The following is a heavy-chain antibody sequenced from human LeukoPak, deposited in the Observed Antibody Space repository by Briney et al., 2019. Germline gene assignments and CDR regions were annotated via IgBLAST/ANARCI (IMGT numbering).Heavy chain of an antibody. J-gene: IGHJ3*02. CDR2: IKTNTGDT. Sequence: GASVKVSCKASGYTFTDYYMHWVRQAPGQGLEWMGWIKTNTGDTNSAQKFQGRVTMTRDTSISTAYMELSRLRSDDTAVYYCARGDIAVAGIDDAFDIWGQGTMVTVSS. D-gene: IGHD6-19*01. V-gene: IGHV1-2*02. CDR3: ARGDIAVAGIDDAFDI. CDR1: GYTFTDYY.